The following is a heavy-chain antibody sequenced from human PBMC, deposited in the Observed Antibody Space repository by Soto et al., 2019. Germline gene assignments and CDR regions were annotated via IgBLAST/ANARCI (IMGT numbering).Heavy chain of an antibody. CDR1: GFTFSSYA. J-gene: IGHJ4*02. CDR2: ISGSGGST. D-gene: IGHD2-15*01. V-gene: IGHV3-23*01. CDR3: AKYNVVVVAATYFDY. Sequence: GGSLRLSCAASGFTFSSYAMSWVRQAPGKGLEWVSAISGSGGSTYYADSVKGRFTISRDNSKNTLYLQMNSLRAEDTAVYYCAKYNVVVVAATYFDYWGQGTLVTVSS.